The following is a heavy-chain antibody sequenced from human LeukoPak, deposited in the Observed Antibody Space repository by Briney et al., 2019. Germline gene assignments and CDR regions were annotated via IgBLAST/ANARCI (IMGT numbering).Heavy chain of an antibody. J-gene: IGHJ4*02. CDR3: ARAIGVTCISTSCYSFDY. CDR2: INHNGNVN. V-gene: IGHV3-7*03. D-gene: IGHD2-2*02. Sequence: GGSLRLSCAASGFTFSSYWMNWARQAPGKGLEWVASINHNGNVNYYVDSVKGRFTISRDNAKNSLYLQMSNLRAEDTAMYYCARAIGVTCISTSCYSFDYWGQGTLVTVSS. CDR1: GFTFSSYW.